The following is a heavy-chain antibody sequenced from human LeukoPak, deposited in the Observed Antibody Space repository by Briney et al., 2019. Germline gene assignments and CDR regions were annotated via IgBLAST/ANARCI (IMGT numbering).Heavy chain of an antibody. CDR3: ARGRYSISSGAADY. J-gene: IGHJ4*02. Sequence: GGSLRLSCAASGFTFSGYSLNWVRQAPGKGLVWVSRMNSDGSSTSYADSVKGRFTISRDNAKNTLYLQMNSLRAEDTAVYYCARGRYSISSGAADYWGQGTLVTVSS. CDR1: GFTFSGYS. CDR2: MNSDGSST. D-gene: IGHD6-6*01. V-gene: IGHV3-74*01.